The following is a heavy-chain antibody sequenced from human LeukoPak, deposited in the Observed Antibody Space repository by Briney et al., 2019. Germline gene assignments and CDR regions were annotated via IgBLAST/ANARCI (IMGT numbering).Heavy chain of an antibody. CDR2: IYYSGGT. Sequence: SETLSLTCTVSGGSISSSSYYWGWIRQPPGKGLEWIGSIYYSGGTYYNPSLKSRVTISVDTSKNQFSLKLSSVTAADTAVYYCARQLNSIAAADYWGQGTLVTVSS. V-gene: IGHV4-39*01. CDR3: ARQLNSIAAADY. J-gene: IGHJ4*02. D-gene: IGHD6-13*01. CDR1: GGSISSSSYY.